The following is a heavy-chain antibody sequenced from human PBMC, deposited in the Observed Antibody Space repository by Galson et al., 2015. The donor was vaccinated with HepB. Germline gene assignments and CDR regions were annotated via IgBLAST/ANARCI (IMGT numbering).Heavy chain of an antibody. CDR1: GFTLSSYE. Sequence: LSCAASGFTLSSYEMNWVRQAPGKGLEWVSYISESGKIIYYADSVKGRFTISRDNARNSLYLQMNNLRAEDTAVYHCVRDRQDRDWFDSWGQGTLVTVSS. CDR2: ISESGKII. CDR3: VRDRQDRDWFDS. V-gene: IGHV3-48*03. J-gene: IGHJ5*01. D-gene: IGHD3-22*01.